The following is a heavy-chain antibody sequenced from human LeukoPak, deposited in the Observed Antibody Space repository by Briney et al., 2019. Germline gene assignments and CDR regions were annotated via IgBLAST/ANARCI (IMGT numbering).Heavy chain of an antibody. D-gene: IGHD6-6*01. CDR2: IIPIFGTA. CDR3: ARGPSIAARTPQYYYYYMDV. Sequence: GASVKVSCKASGGTFSSYAISWVRQAPGQGLEWMGGIIPIFGTANYAQKFQGRVTITADESTSTAYMELSSLRSEDTAVYYCARGPSIAARTPQYYYYYMDVWGKGTTVTVSS. CDR1: GGTFSSYA. J-gene: IGHJ6*03. V-gene: IGHV1-69*13.